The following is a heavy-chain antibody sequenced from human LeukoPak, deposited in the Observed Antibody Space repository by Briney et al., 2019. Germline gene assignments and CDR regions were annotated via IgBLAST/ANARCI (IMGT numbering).Heavy chain of an antibody. CDR3: ANGGSWSAFDI. Sequence: SETLSLTCTASGDSISRGSKYWIWIRQPAGKGLEWIGRIHTTGNTNYNPSLKSRVTISVDTSKNQFSLKLSSVTAADTAVYYCANGGSWSAFDIWGQGTMVTVSS. D-gene: IGHD2-15*01. V-gene: IGHV4-61*02. CDR1: GDSISRGSKY. CDR2: IHTTGNT. J-gene: IGHJ3*02.